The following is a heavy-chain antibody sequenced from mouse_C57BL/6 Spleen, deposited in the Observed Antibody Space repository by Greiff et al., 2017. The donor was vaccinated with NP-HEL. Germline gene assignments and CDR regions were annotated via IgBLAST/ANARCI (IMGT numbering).Heavy chain of an antibody. V-gene: IGHV1-69*01. D-gene: IGHD2-5*01. CDR2: IDPSDSYT. CDR3: ARRSYSNYVSDYFDY. J-gene: IGHJ2*01. Sequence: VQLQQPGAELVMPGASVKLSCKASGYTFTSYWMHWVKQRPGQGLEWIGEIDPSDSYTNYNQKFKGKSTLTVAKSSSTAYMQLSSLTSEDSAVYYCARRSYSNYVSDYFDYWGQGTTLTVSS. CDR1: GYTFTSYW.